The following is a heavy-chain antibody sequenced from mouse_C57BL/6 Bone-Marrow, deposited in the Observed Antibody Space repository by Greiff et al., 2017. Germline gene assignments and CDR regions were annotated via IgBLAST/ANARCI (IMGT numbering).Heavy chain of an antibody. D-gene: IGHD2-1*01. CDR2: IHPNSGST. CDR1: GYTFTSYW. CDR3: ARAPFYYGNSAWFAY. Sequence: QVQLQQPGAELVKPGASVKLSCKASGYTFTSYWMHWVKQRPGQGLEWIGMIHPNSGSTNYNEKFKSKATLTVDKSSSTAYMQLRSLTSEDSAVYYCARAPFYYGNSAWFAYWGQGTLVAVSA. V-gene: IGHV1-64*01. J-gene: IGHJ3*01.